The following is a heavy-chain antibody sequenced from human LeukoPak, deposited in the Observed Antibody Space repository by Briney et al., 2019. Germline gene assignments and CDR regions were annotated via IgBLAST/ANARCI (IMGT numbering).Heavy chain of an antibody. CDR1: GGSLSNHY. CDR2: IYSSGTT. V-gene: IGHV4-59*08. D-gene: IGHD3-16*01. J-gene: IGHJ4*02. Sequence: SETLSLTCSVSGGSLSNHYWSWIRQPPRKGLEWIAHIYSSGTTTYNPSLKSRVTISLDTSKSQISLKVTSVTAADTAVYYCARHLGVGSYPLDSWGQGTLVTVSS. CDR3: ARHLGVGSYPLDS.